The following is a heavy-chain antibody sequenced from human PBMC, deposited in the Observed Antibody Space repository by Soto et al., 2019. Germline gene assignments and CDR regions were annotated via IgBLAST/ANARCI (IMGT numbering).Heavy chain of an antibody. CDR2: IWYDGSNE. J-gene: IGHJ6*02. Sequence: GGSLRLSCAASGFIFSNFGMHWVRQAPGKGLEWVAVIWYDGSNEYYADSVKGRFTISKDNSKSTLYLQMNSLRAEDTAVYYCARDDIPGIAVSTYGMDVWGQGTTVTVSS. CDR3: ARDDIPGIAVSTYGMDV. D-gene: IGHD6-19*01. V-gene: IGHV3-33*01. CDR1: GFIFSNFG.